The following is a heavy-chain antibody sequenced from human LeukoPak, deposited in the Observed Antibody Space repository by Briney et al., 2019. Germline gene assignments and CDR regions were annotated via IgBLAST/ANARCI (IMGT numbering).Heavy chain of an antibody. CDR2: LSGSAFT. V-gene: IGHV3-23*01. CDR3: AKGSQESPRTILDAFDI. Sequence: AGGSLRLSYAASGFTFNSHAMSWVRQAPGKGLEWVSTLSGSAFTYYADSVKGRFTISRDTSKNTLFLDMNTLRVEDTAVYYCAKGSQESPRTILDAFDIWGQGTMASVSS. J-gene: IGHJ3*02. D-gene: IGHD1-1*01. CDR1: GFTFNSHA.